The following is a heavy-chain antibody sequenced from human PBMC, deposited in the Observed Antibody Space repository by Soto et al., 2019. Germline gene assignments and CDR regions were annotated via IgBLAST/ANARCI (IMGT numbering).Heavy chain of an antibody. V-gene: IGHV3-23*01. Sequence: GSLRLSCAASGFTFSSYAMSWVRQAPGKGLEWVSAISGSGGSTYYADSVKGRFTISRDNSKNTLYLQMNSLRAEDTAVYYCAKRASIAVAGTVAYGMDVWGQGTTVTVSS. D-gene: IGHD6-19*01. J-gene: IGHJ6*02. CDR2: ISGSGGST. CDR1: GFTFSSYA. CDR3: AKRASIAVAGTVAYGMDV.